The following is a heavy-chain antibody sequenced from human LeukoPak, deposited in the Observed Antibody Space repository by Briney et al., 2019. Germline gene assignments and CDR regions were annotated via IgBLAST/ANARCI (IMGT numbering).Heavy chain of an antibody. CDR1: GYTFTGYY. J-gene: IGHJ3*02. V-gene: IGHV1-2*02. Sequence: GASVEVSCKASGYTFTGYYMHWVRQAPGQGLEWMGWINPNSGGTNYAQKFQGRVTMTRDTSISTAYMELSRLRSDDTAVYYCARGPSGSPVAFDIWGQGTMVTVSS. D-gene: IGHD3-10*01. CDR2: INPNSGGT. CDR3: ARGPSGSPVAFDI.